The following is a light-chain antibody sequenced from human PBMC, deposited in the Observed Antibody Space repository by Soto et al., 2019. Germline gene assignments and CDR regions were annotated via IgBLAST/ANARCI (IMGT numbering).Light chain of an antibody. V-gene: IGKV1-5*03. J-gene: IGKJ1*01. CDR1: QSISSW. CDR2: KAS. Sequence: DIQMTQSPSTLSASVGDRVTITCRASQSISSWLAWYQQKPGKAPKLLIYKASSLESGVPSRFSGSGSGTEFTLTISSLQPDDFATYYCQQSYNVLSWTFGQGTKVEIK. CDR3: QQSYNVLSWT.